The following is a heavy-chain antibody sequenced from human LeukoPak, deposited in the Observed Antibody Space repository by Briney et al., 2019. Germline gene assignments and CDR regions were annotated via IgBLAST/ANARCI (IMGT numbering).Heavy chain of an antibody. D-gene: IGHD5-24*01. CDR1: GFTFSSYG. V-gene: IGHV3-33*06. CDR2: IWYDGSNK. Sequence: GRSLRLSCAASGFTFSSYGMHWVRQAPGKGLGRVAVIWYDGSNKYYADSVKGRFTISRDNSKNTLYLQMNSLRAEDTAVYYCAKDITPMVEMATLVDYWGQGTLVTVSS. CDR3: AKDITPMVEMATLVDY. J-gene: IGHJ4*02.